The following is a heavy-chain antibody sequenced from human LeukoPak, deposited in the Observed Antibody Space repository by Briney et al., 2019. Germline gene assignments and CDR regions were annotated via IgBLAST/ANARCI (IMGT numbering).Heavy chain of an antibody. J-gene: IGHJ6*02. D-gene: IGHD3-10*01. Sequence: GGSLRLSCAASGFTSSSYAMSWVRQAPGRGLEWVSAISGSGGSTYYADSVKGRFTISRDNSINTLYLQMSSLRAEDAAVYYCAKSGGLSGSGRLGMDVWGQGTTVTVSS. CDR1: GFTSSSYA. CDR2: ISGSGGST. V-gene: IGHV3-23*01. CDR3: AKSGGLSGSGRLGMDV.